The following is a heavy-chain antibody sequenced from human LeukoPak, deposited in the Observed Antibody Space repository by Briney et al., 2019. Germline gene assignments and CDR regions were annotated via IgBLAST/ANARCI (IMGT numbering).Heavy chain of an antibody. D-gene: IGHD6-13*01. CDR1: GFIFSSYS. Sequence: GGSLRLSCAASGFIFSSYSMNWVRQAPGKGLVWVSHISTDARTITYADFVKGRFTISRDNAKNTLYLQMNSLRAEDTALYYCVRGQATAWGLDYWGQGTLVTVSS. V-gene: IGHV3-74*03. CDR2: ISTDARTI. CDR3: VRGQATAWGLDY. J-gene: IGHJ4*02.